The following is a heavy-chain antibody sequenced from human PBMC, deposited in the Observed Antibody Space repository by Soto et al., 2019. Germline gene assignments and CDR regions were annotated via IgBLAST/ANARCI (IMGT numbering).Heavy chain of an antibody. Sequence: ASVKVSCKASGYTFTSYAMQWVRQAPGQRLEWMGWINAGNGNTKYSQKFQGRVTITRDTSASTAYMELSSLRSEDTAVYYCASPLWFGEFDAFDIWGQGTMVTVSS. D-gene: IGHD3-10*01. CDR3: ASPLWFGEFDAFDI. CDR2: INAGNGNT. CDR1: GYTFTSYA. J-gene: IGHJ3*02. V-gene: IGHV1-3*01.